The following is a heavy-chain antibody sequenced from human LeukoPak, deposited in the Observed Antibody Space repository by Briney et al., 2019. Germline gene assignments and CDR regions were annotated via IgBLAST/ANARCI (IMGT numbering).Heavy chain of an antibody. Sequence: GGSLRLSCAASGFTFSDYYMSWIRQAPGKGLEWVSYISSSGSTIYYADSVKGRFAISRDNAKNSLYLQMNSLRAEDTAVYYCARDPLTALFMDVWGKGTTVTVSS. CDR1: GFTFSDYY. V-gene: IGHV3-11*04. CDR2: ISSSGSTI. D-gene: IGHD1-14*01. J-gene: IGHJ6*03. CDR3: ARDPLTALFMDV.